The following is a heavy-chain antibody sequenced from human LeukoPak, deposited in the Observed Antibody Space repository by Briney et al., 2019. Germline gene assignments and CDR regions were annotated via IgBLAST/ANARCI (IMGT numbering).Heavy chain of an antibody. Sequence: SETLSLTCTVSGGSISSYYWSWIRQPAGKGLEWIGRIYTSGSTNYNPSLKSRVTMSVDTSKNQFSLKLSSVTAADTAVYYCARESVEIQWLVTHFDYWGQGTLVTVSS. CDR1: GGSISSYY. CDR2: IYTSGST. V-gene: IGHV4-4*07. CDR3: ARESVEIQWLVTHFDY. D-gene: IGHD6-19*01. J-gene: IGHJ4*02.